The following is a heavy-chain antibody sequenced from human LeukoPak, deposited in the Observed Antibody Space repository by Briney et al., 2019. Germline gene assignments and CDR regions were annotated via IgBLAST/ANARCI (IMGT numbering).Heavy chain of an antibody. J-gene: IGHJ4*02. CDR3: ARESTTVVNLDY. V-gene: IGHV3-74*01. CDR2: INGDGSST. Sequence: GGSLRLSCAASGFTFSSYGMHWVRQAPGKGLVWVSRINGDGSSTNYADSVKDRFTISRDNAKNTLYLQMNSLRAEDTALYYCARESTTVVNLDYWGQGTLVTVSS. D-gene: IGHD4-23*01. CDR1: GFTFSSYG.